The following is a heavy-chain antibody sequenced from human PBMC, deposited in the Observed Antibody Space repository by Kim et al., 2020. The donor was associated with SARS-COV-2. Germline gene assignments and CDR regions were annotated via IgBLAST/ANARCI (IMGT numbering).Heavy chain of an antibody. J-gene: IGHJ6*02. V-gene: IGHV3-15*01. Sequence: APVKGRFNISRDDSKNTLYLQMNSLKTEDTAVYYCTTAGARPYYYYGMDVWGQGTTVTVSS. CDR3: TTAGARPYYYYGMDV. D-gene: IGHD1-26*01.